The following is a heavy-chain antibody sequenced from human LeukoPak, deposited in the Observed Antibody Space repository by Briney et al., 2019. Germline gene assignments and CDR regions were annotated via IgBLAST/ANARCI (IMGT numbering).Heavy chain of an antibody. D-gene: IGHD2-21*02. CDR3: VGAYCGGDCYRDDTFDI. J-gene: IGHJ3*02. Sequence: SETLSLTCAVYGGSFSGYYWSWIRQPPGKGLEWIGEINHSGTTNYNPSLKSRVTISLDTSKNQFSLKLSSVIAADTAVYYCVGAYCGGDCYRDDTFDIWGQGTMVTVSS. CDR2: INHSGTT. CDR1: GGSFSGYY. V-gene: IGHV4-34*01.